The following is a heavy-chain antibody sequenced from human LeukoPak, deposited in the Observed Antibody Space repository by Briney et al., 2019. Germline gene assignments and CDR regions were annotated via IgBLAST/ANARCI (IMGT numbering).Heavy chain of an antibody. CDR3: AREPPGGGFDY. CDR1: GFTFSGSA. Sequence: GGSLRLSCAASGFTFSGSAMHWFRQAPGKGLEWLGHIRSKAANYATAYAASVKGRFTISRDNSKNTLYLQMNSLRAEDTAVYYCAREPPGGGFDYWGQGTLVTVSS. CDR2: IRSKAANYAT. J-gene: IGHJ4*02. V-gene: IGHV3-73*01. D-gene: IGHD3-16*01.